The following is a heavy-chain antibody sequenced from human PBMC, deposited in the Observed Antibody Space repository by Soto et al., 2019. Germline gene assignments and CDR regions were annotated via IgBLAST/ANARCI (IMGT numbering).Heavy chain of an antibody. CDR2: IFYSGST. CDR1: GGSISGYY. V-gene: IGHV4-59*08. Sequence: SETLSLTCIVSGGSISGYYWSWIRQPPGKGLEWIGYIFYSGSTNYNPSLKSRLTISVDTSKNQFSLKLTSVTAADSAVYYCARHPDYRNNNFYYDMDVWGQGTTVTV. D-gene: IGHD4-4*01. CDR3: ARHPDYRNNNFYYDMDV. J-gene: IGHJ6*02.